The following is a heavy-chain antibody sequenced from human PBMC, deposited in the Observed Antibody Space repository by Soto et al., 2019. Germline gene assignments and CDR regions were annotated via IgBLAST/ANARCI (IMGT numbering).Heavy chain of an antibody. D-gene: IGHD5-18*01. CDR3: ARGGGYSYGSVVWFDP. CDR1: GGSISSGGYS. V-gene: IGHV4-30-2*01. CDR2: IYHSGST. J-gene: IGHJ5*02. Sequence: SETLSLTCAVSGGSISSGGYSWSWIRQPPGKGLEWIGYIYHSGSTYYNPSLKSRVTISVDRSKNQFSLKLSSVTAADTAVYYCARGGGYSYGSVVWFDPWGQGTLVTVSS.